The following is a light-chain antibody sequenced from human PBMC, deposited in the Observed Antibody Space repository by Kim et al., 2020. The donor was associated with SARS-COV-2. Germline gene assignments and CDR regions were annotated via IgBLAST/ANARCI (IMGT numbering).Light chain of an antibody. Sequence: SSELTQDPAVSVALGQTVRITCQGDSLRNYYATWYQQKPGQAPVLVIYDKNNRPSGIPDRFSGSSSGNTASLTIAGAQAEDEADYYCSSRDSSDNHEIFGGGTQLTVL. V-gene: IGLV3-19*01. CDR1: SLRNYY. J-gene: IGLJ2*01. CDR3: SSRDSSDNHEI. CDR2: DKN.